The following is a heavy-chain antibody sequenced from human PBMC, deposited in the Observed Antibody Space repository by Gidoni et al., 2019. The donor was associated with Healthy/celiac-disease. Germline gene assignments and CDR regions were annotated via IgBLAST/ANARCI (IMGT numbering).Heavy chain of an antibody. D-gene: IGHD4-4*01. J-gene: IGHJ5*02. CDR3: ARYYSNYEGNWFDP. CDR2: IYSGGST. CDR1: GFTVSSNY. Sequence: EVQLVESGGGLVQPGGSLRLSCAASGFTVSSNYMSWVRQAPGKGLEWVSVIYSGGSTYYADSVKGRFTISRHNSKNTLYLQMNSLRAEDTAVYYCARYYSNYEGNWFDPWGQGTLVTVSS. V-gene: IGHV3-53*04.